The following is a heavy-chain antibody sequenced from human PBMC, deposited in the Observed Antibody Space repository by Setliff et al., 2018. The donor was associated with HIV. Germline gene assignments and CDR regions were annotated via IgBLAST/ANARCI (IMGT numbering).Heavy chain of an antibody. V-gene: IGHV4-39*07. CDR3: ARGRPFRGAVAGPAHFAY. CDR2: MHNSGTS. CDR1: GDSISSSAYY. J-gene: IGHJ4*01. D-gene: IGHD6-19*01. Sequence: SETLSLTCTVSGDSISSSAYYWGWIRQPPGKGLEWIGSMHNSGTSYYNPSVKSRVTISLDTSKNQISLKLRSVTAADTAVYYCARGRPFRGAVAGPAHFAYWGQGTLVTVSS.